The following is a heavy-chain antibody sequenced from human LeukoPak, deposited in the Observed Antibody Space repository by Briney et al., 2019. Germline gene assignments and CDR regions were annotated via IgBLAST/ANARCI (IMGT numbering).Heavy chain of an antibody. J-gene: IGHJ3*02. CDR3: ARAATYDLWSGYSNDAFDI. V-gene: IGHV3-30-3*01. Sequence: GGSLRLSCAASGFTFSSYAMHWVRQAPGKGLEWVAVISYDGSNKYYADSVKGRFTISRDNSKNTLYLQMNSLRAEDTAVYYCARAATYDLWSGYSNDAFDIWGQGTMVTVSS. CDR1: GFTFSSYA. CDR2: ISYDGSNK. D-gene: IGHD3-3*01.